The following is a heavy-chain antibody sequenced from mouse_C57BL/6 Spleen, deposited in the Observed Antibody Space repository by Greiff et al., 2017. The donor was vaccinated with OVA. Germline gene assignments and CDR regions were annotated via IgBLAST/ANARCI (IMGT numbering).Heavy chain of an antibody. Sequence: DVKLVESGGGLVQPGGSLKLSCAASGFTFSDYYMYWVRQTPEKRLEWVAYISNGGGSTYYPDTVKGRFTISRDNAKNTLYLQMSRLKSEDTAMYYCAREGGTPFAYWGQGTLVTVSA. CDR2: ISNGGGST. CDR3: AREGGTPFAY. J-gene: IGHJ3*01. D-gene: IGHD3-3*01. V-gene: IGHV5-12*01. CDR1: GFTFSDYY.